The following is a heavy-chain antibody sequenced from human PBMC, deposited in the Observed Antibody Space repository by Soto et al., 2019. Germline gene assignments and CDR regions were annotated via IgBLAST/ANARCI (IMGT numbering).Heavy chain of an antibody. J-gene: IGHJ6*02. V-gene: IGHV1-69*01. Sequence: QVQLVQSGAEVKKPGSSVKVSCKASGGTFSSYAISWVRQAPGQGLEWMGGIIPIFGTANYAQKFQGRVTITADESTSTAYMELSSLRSEDTAVYYCASQYSSSTYYYYSGMDVWGQGTTVTVSS. D-gene: IGHD6-6*01. CDR2: IIPIFGTA. CDR3: ASQYSSSTYYYYSGMDV. CDR1: GGTFSSYA.